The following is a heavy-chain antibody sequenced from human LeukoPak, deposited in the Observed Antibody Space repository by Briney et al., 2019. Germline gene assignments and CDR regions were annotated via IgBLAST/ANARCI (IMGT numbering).Heavy chain of an antibody. CDR2: ISGSGGST. Sequence: PGGSLRLSCAASGLTFSSYAMSWVRQAPGKGLEWVSAISGSGGSTYYADSVKGRFTISRDNSKNTLYLQMNSLRAEDTAVYYCAKGSPDSSSWYTVFDYWGQGTLVTVSS. J-gene: IGHJ4*02. CDR3: AKGSPDSSSWYTVFDY. V-gene: IGHV3-23*01. D-gene: IGHD6-13*01. CDR1: GLTFSSYA.